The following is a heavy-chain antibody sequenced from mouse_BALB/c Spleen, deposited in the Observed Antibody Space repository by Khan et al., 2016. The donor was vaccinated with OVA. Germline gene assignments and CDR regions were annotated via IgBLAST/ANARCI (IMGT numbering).Heavy chain of an antibody. Sequence: QIPLVQSGAELAKPGASVKMSCKASGYTFINYWILWVKQRPGQGLEWIGYINPSTGYTEYNQNFKDKATLTADKSSSTAYMQLSSLTSEDSAVYDCARRGLRWDFDYGGQGTTLTVS. CDR2: INPSTGYT. CDR1: GYTFINYW. J-gene: IGHJ2*01. CDR3: ARRGLRWDFDY. V-gene: IGHV1-7*01. D-gene: IGHD1-1*01.